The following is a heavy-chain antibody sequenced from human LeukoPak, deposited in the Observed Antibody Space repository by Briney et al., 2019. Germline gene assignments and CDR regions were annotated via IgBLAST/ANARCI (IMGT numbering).Heavy chain of an antibody. V-gene: IGHV3-30*07. CDR3: AKHRVADEYYFDF. J-gene: IGHJ4*02. Sequence: GRSLRLSCAASGFTFSSYAMHWVRQAPGKGLEWVAVISYDGSNKYYADSVKGRFTISRDNSKNTLYLQMNGLRGEDTAVYYCAKHRVADEYYFDFWGQGTLVTVSS. CDR1: GFTFSSYA. CDR2: ISYDGSNK. D-gene: IGHD6-19*01.